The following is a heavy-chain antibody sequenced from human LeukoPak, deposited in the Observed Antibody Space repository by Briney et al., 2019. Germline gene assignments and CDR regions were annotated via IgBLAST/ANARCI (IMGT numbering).Heavy chain of an antibody. D-gene: IGHD5-12*01. Sequence: ASVKVSCKASGYSFTSYGISWVRQAPGQGLERMGWISGYNYNTNYAQKFRGRVTMTTDTSTNTVDMELRSLRSDDTAVYYCARGKSVATAPRHPFDYWGQGTLVTVSS. V-gene: IGHV1-18*01. CDR2: ISGYNYNT. CDR3: ARGKSVATAPRHPFDY. J-gene: IGHJ4*02. CDR1: GYSFTSYG.